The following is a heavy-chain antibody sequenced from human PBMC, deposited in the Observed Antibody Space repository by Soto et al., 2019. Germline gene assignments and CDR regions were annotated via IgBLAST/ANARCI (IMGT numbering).Heavy chain of an antibody. CDR3: AKDRYLDHDSRGYLFDN. J-gene: IGHJ4*02. CDR1: GFTFNIYA. Sequence: EVQLLESGGDLIQPGGSLRLSCAASGFTFNIYAMTWVRQAPGKGLEWVSAISRYGDFTYYADSGEGRFTISRDNSKNTLYLQMNSLRAEDTAVYYCAKDRYLDHDSRGYLFDNWGQRTMVTVSS. CDR2: ISRYGDFT. D-gene: IGHD3-22*01. V-gene: IGHV3-23*01.